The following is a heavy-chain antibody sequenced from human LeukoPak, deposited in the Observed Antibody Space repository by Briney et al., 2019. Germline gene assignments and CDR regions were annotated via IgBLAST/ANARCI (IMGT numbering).Heavy chain of an antibody. CDR1: GFTFSSYA. V-gene: IGHV3-23*01. D-gene: IGHD1-26*01. Sequence: PGGSLRLSCAASGFTFSSYAMSWVRQAPGKGLEWVSAISGSGGSTYYAGSVKGRFTISRDNSKNTLYLQMNSLRAEDTAVYYCARDSEPFTEYTNSGSYSSWFDPWGQGTLVTVSS. CDR3: ARDSEPFTEYTNSGSYSSWFDP. J-gene: IGHJ5*02. CDR2: ISGSGGST.